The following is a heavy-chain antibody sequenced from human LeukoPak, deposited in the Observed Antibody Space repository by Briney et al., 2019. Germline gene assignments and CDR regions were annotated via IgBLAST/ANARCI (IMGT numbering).Heavy chain of an antibody. V-gene: IGHV3-23*01. CDR2: ISGTGGRA. J-gene: IGHJ4*02. D-gene: IGHD6-13*01. CDR3: ARDGYSNYWYLNL. CDR1: GFTFSSYA. Sequence: GGSLRLSCAASGFTFSSYAMSWVRQAPGKGLEWVSSISGTGGRAYYADSVKGRFTISRDNSKNTLDLQMNSLRADDTAVYYCARDGYSNYWYLNLWGQGTLVTVSS.